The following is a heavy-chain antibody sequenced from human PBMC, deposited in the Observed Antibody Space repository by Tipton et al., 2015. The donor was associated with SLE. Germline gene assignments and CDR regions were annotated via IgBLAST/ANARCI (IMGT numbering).Heavy chain of an antibody. CDR2: IYYSGST. D-gene: IGHD6-13*01. J-gene: IGHJ4*02. V-gene: IGHV4-59*11. Sequence: TLSLTCTVSGGSISRHYWSWIRQPPGKGLEWIGYIYYSGSTHYNPSLKSRVTISVDTSKNQFSLKLNSVTAADTAVYYCARSAGYSSSWAHVDYWGQGTLVTVSS. CDR1: GGSISRHY. CDR3: ARSAGYSSSWAHVDY.